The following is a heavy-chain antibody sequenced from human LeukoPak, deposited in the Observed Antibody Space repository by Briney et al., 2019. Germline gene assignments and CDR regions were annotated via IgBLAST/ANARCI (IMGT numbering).Heavy chain of an antibody. CDR2: IHTSGRT. CDR1: GVSISNYH. CDR3: ARRDISSGWSFDY. V-gene: IGHV4-4*07. Sequence: SETLSLTCTVSGVSISNYHWSWVRQPAGKGLEWIGQIHTSGRTNYNPPLKSRVTMSIDTPENQLSLTIRSVTAADTAVYYCARRDISSGWSFDYWGQGTLVTVSS. J-gene: IGHJ4*02. D-gene: IGHD6-19*01.